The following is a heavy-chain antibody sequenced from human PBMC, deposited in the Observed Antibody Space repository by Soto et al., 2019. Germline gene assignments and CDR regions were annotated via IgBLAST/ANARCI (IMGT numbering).Heavy chain of an antibody. CDR3: VRPLPSGRNYGMDV. V-gene: IGHV3-53*01. CDR2: IYNDGTT. J-gene: IGHJ6*02. D-gene: IGHD3-10*01. CDR1: GLGVRNNY. Sequence: LRLSCTAYGLGVRNNYMSWVRQAPGMGLEWVSVIYNDGTTYYADSVKGRFTLSRDTSKNTLSLQMDSLRAEDTAVYYCVRPLPSGRNYGMDVWGQGTTVTVSS.